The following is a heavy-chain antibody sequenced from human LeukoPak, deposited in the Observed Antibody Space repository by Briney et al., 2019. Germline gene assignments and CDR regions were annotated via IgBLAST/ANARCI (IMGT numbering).Heavy chain of an antibody. Sequence: PSETLPLTCTVSGGSISSSSYYWGWIRQPPGKGLEWIGSIYYSGSTYYNPSLKSRVTISVDTSKNQFSLKLSSVTAADTAVYYCARIDYGWFDPWGQGTLVTVSS. V-gene: IGHV4-39*01. CDR2: IYYSGST. CDR1: GGSISSSSYY. D-gene: IGHD4-17*01. J-gene: IGHJ5*02. CDR3: ARIDYGWFDP.